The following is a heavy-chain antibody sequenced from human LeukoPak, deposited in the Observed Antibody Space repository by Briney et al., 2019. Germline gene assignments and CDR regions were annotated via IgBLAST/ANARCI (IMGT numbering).Heavy chain of an antibody. D-gene: IGHD6-13*01. Sequence: GGSLRLSCAASGFMFSTYAISWVRQAPGKGLEWVANIKNDGAVKNYVDSVKGRFTISRDNAKNSLYLQMNSLRAEDTAVYYCAKDSYSKGDFWGQGVLVTVSS. CDR2: IKNDGAVK. V-gene: IGHV3-7*01. J-gene: IGHJ4*02. CDR3: AKDSYSKGDF. CDR1: GFMFSTYA.